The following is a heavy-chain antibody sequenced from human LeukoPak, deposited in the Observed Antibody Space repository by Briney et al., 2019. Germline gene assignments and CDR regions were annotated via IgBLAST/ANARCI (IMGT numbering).Heavy chain of an antibody. V-gene: IGHV4-59*08. Sequence: PSETLSLTCTVSGGSITSYYWSWIRQPPGKGLEWIGYLFHSGTRRYNPSLRSRVTISADTTKNQISPTLNPTTAADTAVYYCARRRGWKQQLVYFDYWGQGTLASVSS. D-gene: IGHD1-1*01. J-gene: IGHJ4*02. CDR3: ARRRGWKQQLVYFDY. CDR1: GGSITSYY. CDR2: LFHSGTR.